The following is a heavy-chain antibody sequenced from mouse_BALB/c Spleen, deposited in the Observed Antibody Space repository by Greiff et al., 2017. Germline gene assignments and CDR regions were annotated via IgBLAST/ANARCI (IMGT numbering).Heavy chain of an antibody. V-gene: IGHV1-63*02. D-gene: IGHD1-1*01. J-gene: IGHJ4*01. CDR2: IYPGGGYT. CDR3: ARLNYGSPYAMDY. CDR1: GYTFTNYW. Sequence: QVQLKESGAELVRPGTSVKISCKASGYTFTNYWLGWVKQRPGHGLEWIGDIYPGGGYTNYNEKFKGKATLTADTSSSTAYMQLRSLTSEDSAVYFCARLNYGSPYAMDYWGQGTSVTVSS.